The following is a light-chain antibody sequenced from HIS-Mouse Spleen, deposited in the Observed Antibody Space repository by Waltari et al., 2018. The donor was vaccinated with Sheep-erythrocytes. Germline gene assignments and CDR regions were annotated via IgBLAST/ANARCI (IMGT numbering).Light chain of an antibody. V-gene: IGLV2-8*01. Sequence: QSALTQPPSASGSPGQSVTISCTGTSSDVGGYNYVSWYQQHPGKAPKLMIYEVSKRASGVPDRFSGSQSCNTASLTVAGLQAEDEADYYCSSYAGSNNWVFGGGTKLTVL. J-gene: IGLJ3*02. CDR3: SSYAGSNNWV. CDR1: SSDVGGYNY. CDR2: EVS.